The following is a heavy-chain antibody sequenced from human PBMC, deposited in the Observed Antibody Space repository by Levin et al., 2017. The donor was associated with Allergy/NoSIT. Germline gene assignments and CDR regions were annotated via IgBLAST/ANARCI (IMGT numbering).Heavy chain of an antibody. J-gene: IGHJ6*02. Sequence: SQTLSLTCAVSGGSIRSSNWWSWVRQPPGKGLEWIGEIYHSGNTNYNPSLKSRVIISVDKSKNHFSLNLRSVTAADTAVYYCARTEYDIRYYGMDVWGQGTTVTVSS. D-gene: IGHD3-9*01. CDR1: GGSIRSSNW. V-gene: IGHV4-4*02. CDR2: IYHSGNT. CDR3: ARTEYDIRYYGMDV.